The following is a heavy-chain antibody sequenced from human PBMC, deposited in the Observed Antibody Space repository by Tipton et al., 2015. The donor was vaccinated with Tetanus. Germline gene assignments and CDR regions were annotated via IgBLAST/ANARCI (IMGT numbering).Heavy chain of an antibody. CDR2: IKQDGSEK. D-gene: IGHD3-10*01. Sequence: WVRQLPGKGLEWVANIKQDGSEKYYVDSVKGRFTISRDNAKNSLYLQMNSLRAEDTAVYYCANEGETMVRGVTVDFFDYWGQGTLVTVSS. J-gene: IGHJ4*02. V-gene: IGHV3-7*03. CDR3: ANEGETMVRGVTVDFFDY.